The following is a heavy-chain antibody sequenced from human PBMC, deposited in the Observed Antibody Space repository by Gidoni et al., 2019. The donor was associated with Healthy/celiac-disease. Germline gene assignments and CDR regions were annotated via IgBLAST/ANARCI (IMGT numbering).Heavy chain of an antibody. J-gene: IGHJ4*02. D-gene: IGHD4-17*01. CDR3: AREGRGDYVGFDY. V-gene: IGHV3-7*03. CDR1: GSTFSGYL. CDR2: IKQDGSEK. Sequence: EVQLVESGGGLVQPGGSLRLSCPASGSTFSGYLMRWVRQAPGKVLVWVSNIKQDGSEKYYVGSVKSQFTITRDDAKNSLYLQMNSLRAEDTAVYYCAREGRGDYVGFDYWGQGTLVTVSS.